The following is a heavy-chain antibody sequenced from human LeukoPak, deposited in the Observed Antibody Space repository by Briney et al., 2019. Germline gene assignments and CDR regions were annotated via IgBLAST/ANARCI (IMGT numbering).Heavy chain of an antibody. CDR1: GFTFSSYA. CDR2: ISGGADLI. V-gene: IGHV3-23*01. D-gene: IGHD7-27*01. Sequence: PGGSLRLSCGTSGFTFSSYAMSWVRQAPGKGLEWASAISGGADLIYYADSVKGRFFISRDNSKNTLSLQMNSLRADDTAVYYCAKATGDGGTFHYWGQGTLVTVSS. J-gene: IGHJ4*02. CDR3: AKATGDGGTFHY.